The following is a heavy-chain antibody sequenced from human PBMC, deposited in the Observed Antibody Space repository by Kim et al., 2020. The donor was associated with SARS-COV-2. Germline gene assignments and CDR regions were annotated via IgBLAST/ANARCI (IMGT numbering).Heavy chain of an antibody. V-gene: IGHV3-74*01. CDR2: IKSEGTGI. Sequence: GGSLRLSCAASGFTVTTYWMHWVRQAPGKGLEWVSRIKSEGTGISYADSVKGRFTISRDNANNTLYLQMDNLRDDDTAVYYCASDIGLYGLDVWGKGTMVTVSS. D-gene: IGHD1-26*01. CDR1: GFTVTTYW. CDR3: ASDIGLYGLDV. J-gene: IGHJ6*04.